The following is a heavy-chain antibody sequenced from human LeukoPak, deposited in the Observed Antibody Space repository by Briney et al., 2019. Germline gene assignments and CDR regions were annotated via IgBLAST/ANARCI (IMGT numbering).Heavy chain of an antibody. D-gene: IGHD3-22*01. V-gene: IGHV4-59*01. Sequence: SETLSLTCTVSGGSLTNYYWTFIRQPPGKGLEWIGYIYYSGNTNYNASLRSRVTISVDTSNNQFSLKLNSVTAADTAVYYCARCRNYYDSSGSYTGGFDFWGPGTLVTVSS. CDR3: ARCRNYYDSSGSYTGGFDF. J-gene: IGHJ4*02. CDR2: IYYSGNT. CDR1: GGSLTNYY.